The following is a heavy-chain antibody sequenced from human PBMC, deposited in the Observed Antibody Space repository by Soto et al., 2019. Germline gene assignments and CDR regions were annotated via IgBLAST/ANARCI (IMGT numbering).Heavy chain of an antibody. D-gene: IGHD6-25*01. Sequence: PGGSLRLSCAASGFTFSSYAMSWVRQAPGKGLEWVSAISGSGGSTYYADSVKGRFTISRDNSKNTLYLQMNSLRAEDTAVYYCAKGERKYYYYYYGMDVWGQGTTVTVSS. CDR2: ISGSGGST. V-gene: IGHV3-23*01. CDR3: AKGERKYYYYYYGMDV. CDR1: GFTFSSYA. J-gene: IGHJ6*02.